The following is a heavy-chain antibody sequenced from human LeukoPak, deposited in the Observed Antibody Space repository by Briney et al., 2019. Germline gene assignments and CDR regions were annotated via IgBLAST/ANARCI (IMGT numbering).Heavy chain of an antibody. D-gene: IGHD3-22*01. CDR3: ASDQPRIYYYDNSGHNDY. CDR2: ISSSSSTI. Sequence: GGSLRLSCAASGFTFSSYSMNWVRQAPGKGLEWVSYISSSSSTIYYADSVKGRFTISRDNAKNSLYLQMNRLRAEDTAVYYCASDQPRIYYYDNSGHNDYWGQGTLVTVSS. CDR1: GFTFSSYS. J-gene: IGHJ4*02. V-gene: IGHV3-48*04.